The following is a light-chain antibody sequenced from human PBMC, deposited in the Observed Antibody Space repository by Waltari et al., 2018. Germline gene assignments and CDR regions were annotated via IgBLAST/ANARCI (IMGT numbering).Light chain of an antibody. CDR3: SSYTSSTSVV. V-gene: IGLV2-14*03. J-gene: IGLJ2*01. Sequence: QSALTQPASVSGSPGQSITISCTGTSSDVGGYNFVSWYQPHPGKAPNLLIYDVNNRPSGVSDRFSGSKSGNTAALTISGLQAEDEADYYCSSYTSSTSVVFGGGTQLTVL. CDR1: SSDVGGYNF. CDR2: DVN.